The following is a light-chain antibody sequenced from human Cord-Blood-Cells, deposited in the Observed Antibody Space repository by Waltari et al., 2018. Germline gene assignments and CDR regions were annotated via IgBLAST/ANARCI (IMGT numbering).Light chain of an antibody. CDR2: LGS. V-gene: IGKV2-28*01. J-gene: IGKJ4*01. CDR3: MQALQTPLT. CDR1: QSLLQSNGYNY. Sequence: DIVMTQSPLSLPVTPGEPASISCRSSQSLLQSNGYNYLDWYLQKPGQSSQLLIYLGSNRAAGVPDRFSGSGSGTDFTLKISRGEAEDVGVYYCMQALQTPLTFGGGTKVEIK.